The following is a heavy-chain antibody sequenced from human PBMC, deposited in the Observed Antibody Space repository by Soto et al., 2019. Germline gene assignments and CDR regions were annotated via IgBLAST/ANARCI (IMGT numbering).Heavy chain of an antibody. CDR2: ISSYNGNT. J-gene: IGHJ4*02. D-gene: IGHD3-10*01. Sequence: ASVKVSCKASGYTFITYGISWLRQAPGQGLEWMGWISSYNGNTNYAQKFQGRVTMTRDTSTSTVYMELSSLRSEDTAVYYCARDMGFGLSDYWGQGTLVTVSS. V-gene: IGHV1-18*01. CDR1: GYTFITYG. CDR3: ARDMGFGLSDY.